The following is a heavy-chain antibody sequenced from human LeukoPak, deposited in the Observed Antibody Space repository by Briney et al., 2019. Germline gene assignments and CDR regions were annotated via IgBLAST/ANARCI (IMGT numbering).Heavy chain of an antibody. D-gene: IGHD3-9*01. CDR1: GGSISSYY. CDR3: ARDLMYYDILTGQYYYYYYMDV. Sequence: SETLSLTCTVSGGSISSYYWSWIRQPPGKGLEWIGYIYYSGSTNYNPSLKSRVTMSVDTSKNQFSLKLSSVTAADTAVYYCARDLMYYDILTGQYYYYYYMDVWGKGTTVTISS. V-gene: IGHV4-59*12. CDR2: IYYSGST. J-gene: IGHJ6*03.